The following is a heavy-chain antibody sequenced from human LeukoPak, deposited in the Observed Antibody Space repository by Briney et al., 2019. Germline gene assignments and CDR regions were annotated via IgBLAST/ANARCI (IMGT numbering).Heavy chain of an antibody. CDR3: ARSQYYYDSSGYYAVDY. CDR1: GGSISSYY. J-gene: IGHJ4*02. V-gene: IGHV4-59*12. D-gene: IGHD3-22*01. Sequence: SETLSLTCTVSGGSISSYYWSWIRQPPGKGLEWIGYIYYSESTNYNPSLKSRVTISVDKSKNQFSLKLSSVTAADTAVYYCARSQYYYDSSGYYAVDYWGQGTLVTVSS. CDR2: IYYSEST.